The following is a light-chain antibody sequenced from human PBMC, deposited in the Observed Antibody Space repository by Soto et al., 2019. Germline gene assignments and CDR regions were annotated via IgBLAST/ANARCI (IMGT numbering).Light chain of an antibody. J-gene: IGLJ2*01. CDR2: GDS. V-gene: IGLV1-40*01. CDR1: SSNIGAGYG. Sequence: QSVLTQPPSVSGAPGQRVTISCTGSSSNIGAGYGVHWYIQLPGTAPKLLVYGDSNRPSGVPDRFSGSKSDTSASLAITGLQAEDEADYYCQSYDSSLSGAIFGGGTKLTVL. CDR3: QSYDSSLSGAI.